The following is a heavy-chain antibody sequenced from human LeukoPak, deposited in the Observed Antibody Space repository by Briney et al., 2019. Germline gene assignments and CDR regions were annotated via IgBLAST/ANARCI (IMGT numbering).Heavy chain of an antibody. CDR3: ARDLSFVWGSYRYSTRFDP. CDR2: INPNSGGT. Sequence: ASVKVSCKXSGYTFTGYYMHWVRQAPGQGLERMGWINPNSGGTNYAQKFQGRVTMTRDTSISTAYMELSRLRSDDTAVYYCARDLSFVWGSYRYSTRFDPWGQGTLVTVSS. D-gene: IGHD3-16*02. J-gene: IGHJ5*02. CDR1: GYTFTGYY. V-gene: IGHV1-2*02.